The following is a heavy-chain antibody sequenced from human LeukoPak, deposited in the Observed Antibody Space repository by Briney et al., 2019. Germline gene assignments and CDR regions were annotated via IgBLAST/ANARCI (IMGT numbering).Heavy chain of an antibody. CDR3: AKSWSGYYHYYMDV. CDR1: GFTFSTYA. J-gene: IGHJ6*03. D-gene: IGHD3-3*01. Sequence: GGSLRLSCATSGFTFSTYAMHWVRQAPGKGLEWVASIRNDGTNKNHVDSVKGRFTISRDSSKNTLFLQMDSLRPEDTAIYYCAKSWSGYYHYYMDVWAKGTTVTVSS. CDR2: IRNDGTNK. V-gene: IGHV3-30*02.